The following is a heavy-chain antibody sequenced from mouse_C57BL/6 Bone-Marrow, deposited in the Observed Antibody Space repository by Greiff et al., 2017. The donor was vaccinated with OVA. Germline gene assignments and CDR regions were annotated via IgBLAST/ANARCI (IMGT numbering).Heavy chain of an antibody. CDR1: GFSLPSYG. V-gene: IGHV2-6-1*01. Sequence: VKLQESGPGLVAPSQSLSITCTVSGFSLPSYGVHWVRQPPGKGLEWLVVIWSDGSTTYNSALKSRLSISKDNSKSQVFLKMNSLQTDDTAMYYCARQGDYDGDFDYWGQGTTLTVSS. CDR2: IWSDGST. CDR3: ARQGDYDGDFDY. D-gene: IGHD2-4*01. J-gene: IGHJ2*01.